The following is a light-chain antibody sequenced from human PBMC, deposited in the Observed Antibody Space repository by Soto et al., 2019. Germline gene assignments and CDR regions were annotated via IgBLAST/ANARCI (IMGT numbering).Light chain of an antibody. Sequence: EVVMTQSPATLSVSPGEGVTLSCRASQGIGDTLSWYQHRPGQAPRLLIYGASSRATGIPDRFSGSGSGTDFTLTISRLEPEDFAVYYCQQYGSSPETFGQGTKV. J-gene: IGKJ1*01. CDR1: QGIGDT. CDR3: QQYGSSPET. V-gene: IGKV3-20*01. CDR2: GAS.